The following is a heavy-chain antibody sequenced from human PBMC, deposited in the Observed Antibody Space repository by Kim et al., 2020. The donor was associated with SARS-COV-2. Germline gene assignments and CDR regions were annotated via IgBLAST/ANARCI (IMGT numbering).Heavy chain of an antibody. V-gene: IGHV4-39*01. J-gene: IGHJ5*02. CDR3: SRPTSGAYNWFDP. D-gene: IGHD1-20*01. CDR1: GASISSSSSY. CDR2: IYYSGGASN. Sequence: SETLSLTCTVSGASISSSSSYWGWVRQPPGKGLEWIGSIYYSGGASNFYNPSLKSRVTMSVDTSKNQFSLKVTSVTATDTAIYYCSRPTSGAYNWFDPWG.